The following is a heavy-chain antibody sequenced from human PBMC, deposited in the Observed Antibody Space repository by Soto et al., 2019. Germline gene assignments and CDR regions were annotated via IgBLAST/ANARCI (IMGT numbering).Heavy chain of an antibody. V-gene: IGHV3-23*01. CDR3: ARRSSGWYFDY. CDR1: GFTFSSYA. Sequence: EVQLLESGGGLVQPGGSLRLSCAASGFTFSSYAMSWVRQAPGKGLEWVSAISGSGGSTYYADSVKGRFTISRDNSKNTLYRQMNRLRAEDTAVYYCARRSSGWYFDYWGQGTVVTVSS. D-gene: IGHD6-19*01. J-gene: IGHJ4*02. CDR2: ISGSGGST.